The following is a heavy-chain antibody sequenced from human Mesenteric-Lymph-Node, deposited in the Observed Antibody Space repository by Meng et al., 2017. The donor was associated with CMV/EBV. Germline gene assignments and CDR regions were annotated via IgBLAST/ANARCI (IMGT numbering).Heavy chain of an antibody. CDR1: GFTFSSYS. CDR3: ARVVAAADY. V-gene: IGHV3-48*04. D-gene: IGHD6-13*01. Sequence: GESLKISCAASGFTFSSYSMNWVRQAPGKGLEWVSYISSSGSTIYYADSVKGRFTISRDNAKNSLYLQMNSLRAEDTAVYYCARVVAAADYWGQGTLVTVSS. J-gene: IGHJ4*02. CDR2: ISSSGSTI.